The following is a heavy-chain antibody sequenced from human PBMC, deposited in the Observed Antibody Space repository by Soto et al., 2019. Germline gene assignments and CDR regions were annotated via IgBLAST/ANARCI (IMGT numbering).Heavy chain of an antibody. J-gene: IGHJ4*02. CDR3: AHSPRDTASGPLDY. CDR2: IYWDDDK. CDR1: GFSLSTSGVG. Sequence: QITLKESGPTLVKPTQTLTLTCTFSGFSLSTSGVGVGWIRQPPGKALEWLALIYWDDDKRYSPSLKSRLTITKDTSKNRVVLTMTTMDPVDTGTYYCAHSPRDTASGPLDYWGQGTLVTVSS. D-gene: IGHD5-18*01. V-gene: IGHV2-5*02.